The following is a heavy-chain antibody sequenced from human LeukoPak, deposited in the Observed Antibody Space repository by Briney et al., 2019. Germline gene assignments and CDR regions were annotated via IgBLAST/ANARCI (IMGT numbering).Heavy chain of an antibody. CDR1: GFTVSSNY. V-gene: IGHV3-74*01. CDR2: INPDGSDT. D-gene: IGHD3-10*01. J-gene: IGHJ4*02. CDR3: ARDVGFGIDY. Sequence: GGSLRLSCAASGFTVSSNYMSWVRQAPGKGLVWVSRINPDGSDTSYADPVKGRFTISRDNAKNRLYLQMNSLRAEDTAVYYCARDVGFGIDYWGQGILVAVSS.